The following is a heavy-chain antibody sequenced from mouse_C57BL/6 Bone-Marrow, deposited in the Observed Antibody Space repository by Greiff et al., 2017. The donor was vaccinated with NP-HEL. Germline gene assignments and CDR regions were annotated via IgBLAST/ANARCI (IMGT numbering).Heavy chain of an antibody. V-gene: IGHV10-1*01. D-gene: IGHD2-2*01. Sequence: EVQLVESGGGLVQPKGSLKLSCAASGFSFNTYAMNWVRQAPGKGLEWVARIRSKSNNYATYYADSVKDRFTISRDDLESMLYLQMNNLKTEDTAMYYCVRVTTVAYYAMDYWGQGTSVTVSS. J-gene: IGHJ4*01. CDR1: GFSFNTYA. CDR2: IRSKSNNYAT. CDR3: VRVTTVAYYAMDY.